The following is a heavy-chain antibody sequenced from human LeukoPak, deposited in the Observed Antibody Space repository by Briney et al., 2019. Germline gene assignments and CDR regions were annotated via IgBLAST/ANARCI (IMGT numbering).Heavy chain of an antibody. J-gene: IGHJ4*02. CDR1: GFTLSIYW. CDR2: IESDGRT. D-gene: IGHD3/OR15-3a*01. CDR3: ARDGRGPDY. Sequence: GRSLRLSCAASGFTLSIYWMHWVREVPGKGLVSVSRIESDGRTAYAYYVKGRFIISRDNSKITLYLKMNSLRVEDTAVYYCARDGRGPDYWGQGTLVTVSS. V-gene: IGHV3-74*01.